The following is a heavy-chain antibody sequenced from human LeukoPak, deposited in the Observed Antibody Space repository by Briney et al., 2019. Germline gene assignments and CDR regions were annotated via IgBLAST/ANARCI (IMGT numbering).Heavy chain of an antibody. CDR3: ARELADHYYGSGSSFVY. D-gene: IGHD3-10*01. J-gene: IGHJ4*02. CDR2: TNQDGSEK. Sequence: PGGSLRLSCAPSGFTFSSYWMSWVRQAPGKGLEWVANTNQDGSEKYYVDSVKGRFTISRDNAKKSLYLQMNSLRAEDTAVYYCARELADHYYGSGSSFVYWGQGTLVTVSS. CDR1: GFTFSSYW. V-gene: IGHV3-7*01.